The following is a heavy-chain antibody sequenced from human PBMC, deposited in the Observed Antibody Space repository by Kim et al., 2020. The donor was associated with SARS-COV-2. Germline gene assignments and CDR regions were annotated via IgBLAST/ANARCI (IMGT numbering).Heavy chain of an antibody. CDR3: ARGDFDWLGPFDY. Sequence: YADSVKGRFTISRDNSKNTLYLQMNSLRAEDTAVYYCARGDFDWLGPFDYWGQGTLVTVSS. J-gene: IGHJ4*02. V-gene: IGHV3-33*01. D-gene: IGHD3-9*01.